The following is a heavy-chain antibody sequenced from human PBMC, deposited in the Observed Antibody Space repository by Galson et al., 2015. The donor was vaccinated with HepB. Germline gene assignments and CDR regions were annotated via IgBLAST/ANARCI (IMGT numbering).Heavy chain of an antibody. D-gene: IGHD3-10*01. CDR1: GYTLTELS. J-gene: IGHJ4*02. CDR3: ATRAYGSGSYYVDY. V-gene: IGHV1-24*01. Sequence: SVKVSCKVSGYTLTELSMHWVRQAPGKGLEWMGGFDPEDGETIYAQKFQGRVTMTEDTSTDTAYMELSSLRSEDTAVYYCATRAYGSGSYYVDYWGQGTLVTVSS. CDR2: FDPEDGET.